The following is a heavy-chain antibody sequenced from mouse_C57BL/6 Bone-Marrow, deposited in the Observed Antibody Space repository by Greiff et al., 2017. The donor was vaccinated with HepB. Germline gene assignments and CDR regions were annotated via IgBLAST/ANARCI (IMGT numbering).Heavy chain of an antibody. D-gene: IGHD2-2*01. V-gene: IGHV1-18*01. Sequence: VQLKESGPELVKPGASVKIPCKASGYTFTDYNMDWVKQSHGKSLEWIGDINPNNGGTIYNQKFKGKATLTVDKSSSTAYMELRSLTSEDTAVYYCARDLLWLRRGAYWGQGTLVTVSA. J-gene: IGHJ3*01. CDR3: ARDLLWLRRGAY. CDR1: GYTFTDYN. CDR2: INPNNGGT.